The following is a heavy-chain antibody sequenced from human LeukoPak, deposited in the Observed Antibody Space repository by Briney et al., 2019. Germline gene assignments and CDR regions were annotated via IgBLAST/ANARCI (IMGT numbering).Heavy chain of an antibody. CDR1: GGSISSSNW. V-gene: IGHV4-4*02. CDR3: ARVGPDYGEYVDY. J-gene: IGHJ4*02. Sequence: SETLSLTCAVSGGSISSSNWWSWVRQPPGKGLEWIGEIYHSGSTNYNPSLKSRVTISVDKSKNQFSLKLSSVTAADTAVYYCARVGPDYGEYVDYWGQGTLVTVSS. D-gene: IGHD4-17*01. CDR2: IYHSGST.